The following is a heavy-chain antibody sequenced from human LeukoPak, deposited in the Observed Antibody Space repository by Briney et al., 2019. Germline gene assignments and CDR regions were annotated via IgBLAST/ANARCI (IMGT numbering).Heavy chain of an antibody. D-gene: IGHD3-3*01. CDR2: INHSGST. CDR3: ARAPIRLEYNWFDP. V-gene: IGHV4-34*01. CDR1: GGSFSGYY. J-gene: IGHJ5*02. Sequence: PSETLSLTCAVYGGSFSGYYWSWIRQPPGKGLEWIGEINHSGSTNYNPSLKSRVTMSVDTSKNQFSLKLSSVTAADTAVYYCARAPIRLEYNWFDPWGQGTLVTVSS.